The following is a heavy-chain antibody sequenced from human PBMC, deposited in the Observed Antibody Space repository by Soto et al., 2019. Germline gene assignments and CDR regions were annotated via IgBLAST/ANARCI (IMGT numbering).Heavy chain of an antibody. Sequence: GGSLRLSCAASGFTFSSYGIHWVRQAPGKGLEWVAVISYDGSNKYYADSVKGRFTISRDNSKNTLYLQMNSLRAEDTAVYYCAKGAEYSGSLDAFDIWGQGTMVTVSS. CDR3: AKGAEYSGSLDAFDI. V-gene: IGHV3-30*18. D-gene: IGHD1-26*01. CDR1: GFTFSSYG. J-gene: IGHJ3*02. CDR2: ISYDGSNK.